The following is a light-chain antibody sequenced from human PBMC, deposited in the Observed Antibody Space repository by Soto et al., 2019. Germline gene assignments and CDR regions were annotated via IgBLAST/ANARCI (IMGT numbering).Light chain of an antibody. CDR1: RDISNY. V-gene: IGKV1-33*01. CDR2: EAS. Sequence: DIQMTQSPSSLSASLGDRVTVTCQASRDISNYLNWYQRRPGKAPKLLIYEASNLEAGVPSRFSGGGSGTDFTFTISSLQPEDVATYFCQQYDNLPFTFGPGTKVDIK. J-gene: IGKJ3*01. CDR3: QQYDNLPFT.